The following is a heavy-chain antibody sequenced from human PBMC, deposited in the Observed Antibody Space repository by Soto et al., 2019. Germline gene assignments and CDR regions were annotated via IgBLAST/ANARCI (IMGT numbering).Heavy chain of an antibody. CDR2: IYHSGST. V-gene: IGHV4-30-2*01. Sequence: PFETLSVTWSVAGGTLRNYSWIWIRQPPGKGLEWIGYIYHSGSTYYNPSLKSRVTISVDRSKNQFSLKLSSVTAADTAVYYCARVPDYWGQGTLVTVSS. J-gene: IGHJ4*02. CDR3: ARVPDY. CDR1: GGTLRNYS.